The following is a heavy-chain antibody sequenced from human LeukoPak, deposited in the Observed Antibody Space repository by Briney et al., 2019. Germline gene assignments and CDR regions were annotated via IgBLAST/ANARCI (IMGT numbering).Heavy chain of an antibody. CDR3: ARVGYSCGSHYFDY. D-gene: IGHD5-18*01. V-gene: IGHV4-39*07. Sequence: SETLSLTCTVSGCSISGSSYYWGWIRQPPGKGLEWIGSVYYSGSTYYNPSLKSRVTMSVDTSKNQFSLKLSSVTAADTAVYYCARVGYSCGSHYFDYWGQGTLVTVSS. CDR1: GCSISGSSYY. CDR2: VYYSGST. J-gene: IGHJ4*02.